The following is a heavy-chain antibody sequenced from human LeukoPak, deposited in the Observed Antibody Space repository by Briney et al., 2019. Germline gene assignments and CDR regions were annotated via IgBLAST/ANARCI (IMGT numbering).Heavy chain of an antibody. CDR2: INAGNGNT. CDR1: GYTFTTYY. CDR3: ARSAGDSFDY. D-gene: IGHD2-21*02. J-gene: IGHJ4*02. Sequence: ASVKVSCKASGYTFTTYYMHWVRQAPGQRLEWMGWINAGNGNTKYSQEFQGRVTITRDTSASTAYMELSSLTSEDMAVYYCARSAGDSFDYWGQGTLVTVSS. V-gene: IGHV1-3*03.